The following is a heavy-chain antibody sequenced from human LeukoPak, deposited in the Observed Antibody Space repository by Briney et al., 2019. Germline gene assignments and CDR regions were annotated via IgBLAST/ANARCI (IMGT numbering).Heavy chain of an antibody. V-gene: IGHV4-39*01. CDR2: IYYTGNT. CDR3: ARQTGSGLFILP. Sequence: SETLSLTRSVSGVSISSSNSYWGWIRQPPGKGLEWIGSIYYTGNTYYNASLKSQVSISIDMSKNQFSLKITSVTAADTGVYYCARQTGSGLFILPGGQGTLVTVSS. CDR1: GVSISSSNSY. J-gene: IGHJ4*02. D-gene: IGHD3/OR15-3a*01.